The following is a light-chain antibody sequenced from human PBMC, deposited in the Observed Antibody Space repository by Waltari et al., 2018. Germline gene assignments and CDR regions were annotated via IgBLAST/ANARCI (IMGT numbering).Light chain of an antibody. CDR2: RNN. V-gene: IGLV1-47*01. CDR3: ATWDDSLSGWM. Sequence: QSVLTQPPSASATPGQRVSISCSGSSSNIGSNLVYWYQHLPGKAPKLLIYRNNQRPSGLPDRFSGSKSGTSASLAISGLRSEDEADYYCATWDDSLSGWMFGGGTKLTVL. CDR1: SSNIGSNL. J-gene: IGLJ3*02.